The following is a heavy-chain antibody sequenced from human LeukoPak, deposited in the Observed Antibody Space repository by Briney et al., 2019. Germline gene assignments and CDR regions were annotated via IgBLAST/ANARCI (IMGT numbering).Heavy chain of an antibody. CDR1: GGSISSGGYY. D-gene: IGHD3-22*01. CDR2: IYHSGST. Sequence: PSQTLSLTCTVSGGSISSGGYYWSWIRQPPGKGLEWIGYIYHSGSTYYNPSLKSRVTISVDRSKNQFSLKLSSVTAADTAVYYCASSLYYDSSVGAFDIWGQGTMVTVSS. J-gene: IGHJ3*02. V-gene: IGHV4-30-2*01. CDR3: ASSLYYDSSVGAFDI.